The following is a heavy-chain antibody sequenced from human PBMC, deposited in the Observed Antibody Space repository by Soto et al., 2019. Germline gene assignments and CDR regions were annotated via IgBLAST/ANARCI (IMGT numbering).Heavy chain of an antibody. V-gene: IGHV4-30-4*01. CDR2: IFPSGAT. D-gene: IGHD5-18*01. CDR3: AEGSSAKRSFDL. J-gene: IGHJ2*01. Sequence: QVQLQESGPGLVKPSQTLSLMCTVSGAPITGGDYHWSWIRQPPGKGLEWVGYIFPSGATHYNSSLGSRITMSVETSKCHFSLKLTSVTAADTAVYSCAEGSSAKRSFDLWGRGTLVTVSS. CDR1: GAPITGGDYH.